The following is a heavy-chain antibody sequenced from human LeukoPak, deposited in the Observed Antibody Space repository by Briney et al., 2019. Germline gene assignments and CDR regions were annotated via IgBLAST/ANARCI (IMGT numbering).Heavy chain of an antibody. Sequence: PSETLSLTCSVPGESFSDYYWSWIRQLPGKGLEWIGEINHGGTTNYNPSLKSRVTISVDTSKNHVSLNLTSVTAANTAVYYCARVSMASYYYYYYMDVWGKGTTVTVSS. CDR2: INHGGTT. V-gene: IGHV4-34*01. D-gene: IGHD3-10*01. J-gene: IGHJ6*03. CDR3: ARVSMASYYYYYYMDV. CDR1: GESFSDYY.